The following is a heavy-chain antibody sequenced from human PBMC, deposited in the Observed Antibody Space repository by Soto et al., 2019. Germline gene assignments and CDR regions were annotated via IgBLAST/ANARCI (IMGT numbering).Heavy chain of an antibody. Sequence: QVQLVESGGGLVKPGGSLRLSCAASGFTFSDYYMSWIRQAPGKGLEWVSYISSSSSYTNYADSVKGRFTISRDNARNALYLQRNSLSAEDTAVYYCAREGLMIVVETAAFDIWGQGTMVTVSS. D-gene: IGHD3-22*01. CDR1: GFTFSDYY. CDR2: ISSSSSYT. V-gene: IGHV3-11*06. J-gene: IGHJ3*02. CDR3: AREGLMIVVETAAFDI.